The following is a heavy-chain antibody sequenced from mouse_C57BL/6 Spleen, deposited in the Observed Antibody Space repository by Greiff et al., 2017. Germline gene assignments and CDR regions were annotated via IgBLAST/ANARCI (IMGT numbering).Heavy chain of an antibody. Sequence: VKLQQSGAELVKPGASVKMSCKASGYTFTSYWITWVKQRPGQGLEWIGDIYPGSGSTNYNEKFKSKATLTVDTSSSTAYMQLSSLTSEDSAVYYCARDNWDWGVGYWGQGTTLTVSS. J-gene: IGHJ2*01. CDR3: ARDNWDWGVGY. CDR2: IYPGSGST. V-gene: IGHV1-55*01. D-gene: IGHD4-1*01. CDR1: GYTFTSYW.